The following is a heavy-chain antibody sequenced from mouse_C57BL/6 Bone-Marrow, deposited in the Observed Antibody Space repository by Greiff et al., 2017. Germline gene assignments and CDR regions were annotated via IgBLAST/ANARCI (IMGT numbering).Heavy chain of an antibody. Sequence: QVQLQQSGAELARPGASVKLSCKASGYTFTSYGISWVKQRTGQGLEWIGEIYTRSGNTYYNEKFKGKATLTADKSSSTAYRELRSLTSEDSAVYFCARSYNYNAGFAYWGQGTLVTVSS. D-gene: IGHD2-12*01. J-gene: IGHJ3*01. CDR1: GYTFTSYG. V-gene: IGHV1-81*01. CDR2: IYTRSGNT. CDR3: ARSYNYNAGFAY.